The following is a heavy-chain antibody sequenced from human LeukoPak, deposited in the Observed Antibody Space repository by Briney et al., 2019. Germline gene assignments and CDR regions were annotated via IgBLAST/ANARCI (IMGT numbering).Heavy chain of an antibody. CDR3: ARHQYCTYGVCYTGNYYFDY. J-gene: IGHJ4*02. V-gene: IGHV4-39*01. Sequence: KPSETLSLTCTVSGGSISSGSYYWAWIRQPPGKELEWIGSIYYSGSTYYNPSLKSRVTISVDTSENQFSLKLSSVTAADTAVFYCARHQYCTYGVCYTGNYYFDYWGQGALVTVSA. CDR1: GGSISSGSYY. D-gene: IGHD2-8*01. CDR2: IYYSGST.